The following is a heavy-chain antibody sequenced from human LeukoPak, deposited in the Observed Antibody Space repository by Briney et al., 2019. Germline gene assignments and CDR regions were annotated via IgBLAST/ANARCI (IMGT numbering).Heavy chain of an antibody. D-gene: IGHD2-15*01. J-gene: IGHJ4*02. Sequence: SETLSLTCTVSGVSISSSYWNWIRQPPGKGLEWIGYIYSSGGTNYNPSLNRRVSISVDTPKNQFPLKLSSVTAADTAVYYCARRRSGGRDFDYWGQGTLVTVSS. CDR1: GVSISSSY. V-gene: IGHV4-4*09. CDR3: ARRRSGGRDFDY. CDR2: IYSSGGT.